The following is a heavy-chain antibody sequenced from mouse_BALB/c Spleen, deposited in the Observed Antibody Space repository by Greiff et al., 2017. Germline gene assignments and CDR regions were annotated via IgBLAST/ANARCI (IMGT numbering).Heavy chain of an antibody. CDR1: GYSFTSYY. CDR2: IDPFNGGT. Sequence: VQLQQSGAELVRPGSSVKISCKASGYSFTSYYMHWVKQSHGKSLEWIGYIDPFNGGTSYNQKFKGKATLTVDKSSSTAYMHLSSLTSEDSAVYYCASTARATFFDYWGQGTTLTVSS. D-gene: IGHD3-1*01. V-gene: IGHV1S135*01. CDR3: ASTARATFFDY. J-gene: IGHJ2*01.